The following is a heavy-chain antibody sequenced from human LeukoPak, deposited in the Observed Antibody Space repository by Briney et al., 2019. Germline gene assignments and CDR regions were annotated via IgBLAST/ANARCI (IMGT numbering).Heavy chain of an antibody. Sequence: SETLSLTCTVPGGSISSSSYYWGWIRQPPGKGLEWIGAIYYSGSTTYYNPSLKSRVTISVDTSKNQFSLKLRSVTAADTAVYFCARHGSGYFRFDYWGQGNLVTVSS. CDR1: GGSISSSSYY. V-gene: IGHV4-39*01. CDR3: ARHGSGYFRFDY. D-gene: IGHD3-22*01. CDR2: IYYSGSTT. J-gene: IGHJ4*02.